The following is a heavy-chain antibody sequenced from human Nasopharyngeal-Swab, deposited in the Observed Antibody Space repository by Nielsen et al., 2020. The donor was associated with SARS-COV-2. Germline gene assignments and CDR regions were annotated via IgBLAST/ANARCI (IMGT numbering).Heavy chain of an antibody. V-gene: IGHV3-48*02. CDR3: ARGLRRPLLWFGEAPTFDI. CDR2: ISSSGSTI. Sequence: GESLKISCAASGFTFSSYSMNWVRQAPGKGLEWVSYISSSGSTIYYADSVRGRFTISRDNAKNSLYLQMNSLRDEDTAVYYCARGLRRPLLWFGEAPTFDIWGQGTMVTVSS. D-gene: IGHD3-10*01. J-gene: IGHJ3*02. CDR1: GFTFSSYS.